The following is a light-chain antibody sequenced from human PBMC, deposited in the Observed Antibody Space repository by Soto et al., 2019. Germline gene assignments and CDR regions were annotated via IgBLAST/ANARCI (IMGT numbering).Light chain of an antibody. Sequence: QSALTQPTSVSGSPGQSITISCTGTSSDVGTYNYVSWYQQHPGKSPKLMIYEVTNRPSGVSNRFSGSKSGNTASLTISGLQTEDEAHYYCSSYTSTTTLVFGRGTKLTVL. CDR3: SSYTSTTTLV. V-gene: IGLV2-14*01. CDR1: SSDVGTYNY. J-gene: IGLJ2*01. CDR2: EVT.